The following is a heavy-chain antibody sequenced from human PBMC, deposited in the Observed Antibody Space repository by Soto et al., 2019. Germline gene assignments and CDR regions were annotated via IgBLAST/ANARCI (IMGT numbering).Heavy chain of an antibody. V-gene: IGHV4-4*02. Sequence: PSETLSLTCAVSGGSISSSNWWSWIRQPPGKGLEWIGEIYYSGTTKYNPSLKSRVTISVDKSKNQFSLNLSSVTAADTAIYYCATRITVFGLLIPPFDPWGQGTQVTVSS. CDR3: ATRITVFGLLIPPFDP. J-gene: IGHJ5*02. D-gene: IGHD3-3*01. CDR1: GGSISSSNW. CDR2: IYYSGTT.